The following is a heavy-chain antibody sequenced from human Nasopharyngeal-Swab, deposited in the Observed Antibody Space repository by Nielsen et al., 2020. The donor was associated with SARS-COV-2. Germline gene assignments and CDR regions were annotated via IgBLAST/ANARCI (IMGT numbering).Heavy chain of an antibody. D-gene: IGHD4-17*01. J-gene: IGHJ5*02. V-gene: IGHV1-2*06. CDR3: ARAGPTVTYNWFDP. Sequence: ASVKVSCKASGYTFTGYYMHWVRQAPGQGLEWMGRINPNSGGTNYAQKFQGRVTMARDTSISTAYMELSRLRSDDTAVYYCARAGPTVTYNWFDPWGQGTLVTVSS. CDR1: GYTFTGYY. CDR2: INPNSGGT.